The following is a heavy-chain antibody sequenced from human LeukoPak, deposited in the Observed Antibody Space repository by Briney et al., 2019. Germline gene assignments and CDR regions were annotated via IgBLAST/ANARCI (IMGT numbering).Heavy chain of an antibody. CDR1: GGSISGYY. J-gene: IGHJ4*02. Sequence: SETLSLTCTVSGGSISGYYWSWIRQPPGKGLEWIGYIYYSGSTTNYNPSLKSRVTISVDTSKNQFSLNLSSVTAADTAVYYCARTVCNGGSCYSFDCWGQGTLVTVSS. CDR2: IYYSGSTT. CDR3: ARTVCNGGSCYSFDC. V-gene: IGHV4-59*01. D-gene: IGHD2-15*01.